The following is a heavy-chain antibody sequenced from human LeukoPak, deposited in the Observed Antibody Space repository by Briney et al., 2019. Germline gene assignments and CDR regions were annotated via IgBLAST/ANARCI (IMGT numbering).Heavy chain of an antibody. Sequence: GGSLRLSCGASGFTFGTYWMSWVRQAPGRGLEWVASIRKYGRDKFYVDSVKGRFTISRDNAKDSLYLQMNSLTADDTAIYYCARVGGYDILTGHMVSRYFDYWDQGTLVTAS. D-gene: IGHD3-9*01. V-gene: IGHV3-7*01. CDR1: GFTFGTYW. CDR2: IRKYGRDK. CDR3: ARVGGYDILTGHMVSRYFDY. J-gene: IGHJ4*02.